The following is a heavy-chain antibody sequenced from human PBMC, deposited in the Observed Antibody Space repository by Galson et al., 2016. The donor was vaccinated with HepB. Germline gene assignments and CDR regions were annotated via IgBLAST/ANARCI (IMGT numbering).Heavy chain of an antibody. V-gene: IGHV5-51*01. J-gene: IGHJ4*02. CDR1: GYTFTRYW. Sequence: QSGAEVKKPGESLKISCKGSGYTFTRYWIGWVRQMPGKGLESMGIIYPGDSDTRYSPSFQGQVTMSADKSISTAYLQWSSLKAADTAMYYCARFYESTGYWYYWGQGTLVTVSS. CDR2: IYPGDSDT. D-gene: IGHD3-22*01. CDR3: ARFYESTGYWYY.